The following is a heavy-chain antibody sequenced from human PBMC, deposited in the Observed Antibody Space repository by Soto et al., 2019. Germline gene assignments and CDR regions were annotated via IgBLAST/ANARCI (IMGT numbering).Heavy chain of an antibody. D-gene: IGHD3-10*01. V-gene: IGHV4-30-2*01. CDR2: IYHTGST. CDR3: ASDFGSGSYRFDY. Sequence: QLQLQESGSGLVTPSQTLSLTCAVSGVSISSGDYSWSWIRQPPGKGLEWIGYIYHTGSTVHNPSLKSRASITLDRSKHQIPLKLNSVTAADTAVYYCASDFGSGSYRFDYWGQGTLVTVSS. CDR1: GVSISSGDYS. J-gene: IGHJ4*02.